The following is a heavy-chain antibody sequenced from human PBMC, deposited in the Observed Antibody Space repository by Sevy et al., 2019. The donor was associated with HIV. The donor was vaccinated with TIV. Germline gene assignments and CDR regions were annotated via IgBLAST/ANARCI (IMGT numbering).Heavy chain of an antibody. J-gene: IGHJ5*02. CDR3: AKDRSYSGSWSWFDP. CDR1: GFTFDDYA. D-gene: IGHD6-13*01. Sequence: GGSLRLSCAASGFTFDDYAMHWVRQAPGKGLEWVSGINWNSGNIGYADSVKGRFTISRDNAKNSLYLQMNSLRVEDTALYYCAKDRSYSGSWSWFDPWGQGTMVTVSS. V-gene: IGHV3-9*01. CDR2: INWNSGNI.